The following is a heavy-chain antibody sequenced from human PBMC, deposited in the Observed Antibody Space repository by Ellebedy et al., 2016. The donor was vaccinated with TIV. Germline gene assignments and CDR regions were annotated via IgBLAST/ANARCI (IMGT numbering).Heavy chain of an antibody. V-gene: IGHV3-30*18. CDR3: AKAKYYDILSARYFDY. CDR2: ISYDGSNK. D-gene: IGHD3-9*01. J-gene: IGHJ4*02. Sequence: GESLKISXAASGFTFSSYGMHWVRQAPGKGLEWVAVISYDGSNKYYADSVKGRFTISRDNSKNTLYLQMNSLRAEDTAVYYCAKAKYYDILSARYFDYWGQGTLVTVSS. CDR1: GFTFSSYG.